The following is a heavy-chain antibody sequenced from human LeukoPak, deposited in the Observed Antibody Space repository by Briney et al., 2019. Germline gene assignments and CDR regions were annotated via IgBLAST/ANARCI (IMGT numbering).Heavy chain of an antibody. CDR3: ARVLLVATTIFDH. V-gene: IGHV3-7*01. Sequence: PGGSLRLSCAASGFTFSSYWMSWVRQAPGKGLEWVANIKQDGSEKYYVDSVKGRFTISRDNAKNSLYLQMNSLRAEDTAVYYCARVLLVATTIFDHWGQGTLVTVSS. J-gene: IGHJ4*02. CDR2: IKQDGSEK. D-gene: IGHD5-12*01. CDR1: GFTFSSYW.